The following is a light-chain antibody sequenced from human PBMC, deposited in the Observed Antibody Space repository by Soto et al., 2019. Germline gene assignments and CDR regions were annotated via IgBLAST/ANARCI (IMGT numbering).Light chain of an antibody. V-gene: IGKV1-5*03. CDR2: KTS. CDR3: QHYNDYSWT. CDR1: QSISIW. J-gene: IGKJ1*01. Sequence: DIHMTQSPSTLSASVGDRVTITCQASQSISIWLAWYQQKPGKAPNLLIYKTSSLETGVPSRFSGSGSGTEFTLTISSLQPDDFATYYCQHYNDYSWTFGQGTKVEVK.